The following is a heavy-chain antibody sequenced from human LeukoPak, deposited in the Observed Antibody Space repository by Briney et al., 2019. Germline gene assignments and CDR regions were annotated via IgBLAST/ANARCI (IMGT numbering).Heavy chain of an antibody. D-gene: IGHD3-22*01. V-gene: IGHV3-21*01. CDR1: GFTFSSYS. CDR3: ARVPAYYDSSGYYYYFDY. CDR2: ISSSSSYI. J-gene: IGHJ4*02. Sequence: GGSLRLSCAASGFTFSSYSMNWVRQAPGKGLEWVSSISSSSSYIYYADSVKGRFTISRDNAKNSLYLQMNSLRAEDTAVYYCARVPAYYDSSGYYYYFDYWRQGTLVTVSS.